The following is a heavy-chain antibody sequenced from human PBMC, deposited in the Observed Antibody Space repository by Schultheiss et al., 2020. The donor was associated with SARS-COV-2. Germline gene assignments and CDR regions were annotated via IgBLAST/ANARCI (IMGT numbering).Heavy chain of an antibody. CDR1: GGTFSDYL. Sequence: KISCKASGGTFSDYLISWVRQAPGQGLEWMGGFIPIFGTANYAQKFQDRVTIVADESTSTTYVELSSLRSEDTAVYYCARGGGSDHFQHWGQGTLVTVSS. D-gene: IGHD2-15*01. CDR3: ARGGGSDHFQH. J-gene: IGHJ1*01. CDR2: FIPIFGTA. V-gene: IGHV1-69*01.